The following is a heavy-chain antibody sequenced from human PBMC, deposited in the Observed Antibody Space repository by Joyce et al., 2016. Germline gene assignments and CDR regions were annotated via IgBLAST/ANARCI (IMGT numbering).Heavy chain of an antibody. D-gene: IGHD6-6*01. CDR2: NIPISDTT. J-gene: IGHJ4*02. CDR1: GVRFSSDA. Sequence: QVQLVQSGAEVRTPGSLVRLSCKASGVRFSSDAIAWVRQAPGQGLEGMGGNIPISDTTKYAQKFQGRVAMTAHESTRTAYMELSSLRSEDTAVYYCARGESIASALDYWGQGTLVAVSS. V-gene: IGHV1-69*01. CDR3: ARGESIASALDY.